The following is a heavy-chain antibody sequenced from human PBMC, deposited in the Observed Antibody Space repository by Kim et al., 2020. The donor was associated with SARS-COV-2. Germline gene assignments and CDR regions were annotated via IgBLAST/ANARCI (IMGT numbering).Heavy chain of an antibody. Sequence: PSLKVRVTISVDTSKNQFSLKLSSVPAADTAVYYCARRGYTYGYPVLDYWGQGTLVTVSS. J-gene: IGHJ4*02. CDR3: ARRGYTYGYPVLDY. D-gene: IGHD5-18*01. V-gene: IGHV4-39*01.